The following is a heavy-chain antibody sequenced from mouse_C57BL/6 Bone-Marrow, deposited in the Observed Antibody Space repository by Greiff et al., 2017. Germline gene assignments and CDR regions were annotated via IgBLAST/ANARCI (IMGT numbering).Heavy chain of an antibody. CDR3: ARCEDYGSRFDY. J-gene: IGHJ2*01. Sequence: QVTLKVSGAELVRPGASVKLSCKASGYTFTDYYINWVKQRPGQGLEWIARIYPGSGNTYYNEKFKGKATLTAEKSSSTAYMQLSSLTSEDSAVYFCARCEDYGSRFDYWGQGTTLTVSS. CDR1: GYTFTDYY. D-gene: IGHD1-1*01. V-gene: IGHV1-76*01. CDR2: IYPGSGNT.